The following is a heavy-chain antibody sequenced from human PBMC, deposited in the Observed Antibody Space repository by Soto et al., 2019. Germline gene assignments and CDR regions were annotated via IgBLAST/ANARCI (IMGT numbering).Heavy chain of an antibody. CDR3: ARAPNRWPPYFDY. V-gene: IGHV4-61*01. Sequence: KPSETLSLTCAVSGYSISSGYYWNWIRQPPGKGLEWIGYIYYSGSTNYNPSLKSRVTISVDTSKNQFSLKLTSVTAADTAVYYCARAPNRWPPYFDYWGQGTLVTVSS. J-gene: IGHJ4*02. D-gene: IGHD2-8*01. CDR1: GYSISSGYY. CDR2: IYYSGST.